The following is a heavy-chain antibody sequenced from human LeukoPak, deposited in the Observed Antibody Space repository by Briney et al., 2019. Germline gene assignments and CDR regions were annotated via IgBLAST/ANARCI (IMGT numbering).Heavy chain of an antibody. CDR1: GFTFSSYG. D-gene: IGHD2-2*01. CDR2: ISYDGSNK. V-gene: IGHV3-30*18. CDR3: AKNRYRYCSSTSCHIFDY. Sequence: GGSLSLSCAASGFTFSSYGMHWVRQAPGKGLEWVAVISYDGSNKYYADSVKGRFTISRDNSKNTLYLQMNSLRAEDTAVYYCAKNRYRYCSSTSCHIFDYWGQGTLVTVSS. J-gene: IGHJ4*02.